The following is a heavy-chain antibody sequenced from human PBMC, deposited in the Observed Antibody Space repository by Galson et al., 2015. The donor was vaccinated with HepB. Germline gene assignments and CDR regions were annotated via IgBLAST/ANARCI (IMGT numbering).Heavy chain of an antibody. Sequence: SLRLSCAASGFTFSSYAMSWVRQAPGKGLEWVSSISGSGGNTYFADSVKGRFTISRDNSKNTLYLQMNSLRAEDTAVYYCAKALTQWIRPIRFDPRGQGTLVTVSS. J-gene: IGHJ5*02. V-gene: IGHV3-23*01. CDR2: ISGSGGNT. CDR3: AKALTQWIRPIRFDP. D-gene: IGHD6-19*01. CDR1: GFTFSSYA.